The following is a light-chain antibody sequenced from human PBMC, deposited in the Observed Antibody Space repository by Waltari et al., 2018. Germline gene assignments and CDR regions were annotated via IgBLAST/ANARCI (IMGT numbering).Light chain of an antibody. Sequence: DSQMTQSPSTLSASVGDRVIISCWASQSISTWLAWYQQKPGKAPKLLISKASTLETGVPSRFSGSGSGTAFTLTISSLQPDDFATYYCQQYNGLSYTFGQGTKLEIK. J-gene: IGKJ2*01. V-gene: IGKV1-5*03. CDR1: QSISTW. CDR2: KAS. CDR3: QQYNGLSYT.